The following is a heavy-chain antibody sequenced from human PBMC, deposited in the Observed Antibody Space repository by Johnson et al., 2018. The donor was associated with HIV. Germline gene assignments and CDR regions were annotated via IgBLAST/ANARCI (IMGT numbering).Heavy chain of an antibody. CDR1: GFTFSSYW. D-gene: IGHD5-24*01. V-gene: IGHV3-74*01. CDR2: INNDGSST. J-gene: IGHJ3*02. Sequence: VQLVESGGGLVQPGGSLRLSCAASGFTFSSYWMHWVRQVPGKGLVWVSRINNDGSSTRYADSVKGRFTISRDNAKKTLYLQMNSLRAEDTAVFYCARACRDGYTCDVYDIWGQGTMVTVSS. CDR3: ARACRDGYTCDVYDI.